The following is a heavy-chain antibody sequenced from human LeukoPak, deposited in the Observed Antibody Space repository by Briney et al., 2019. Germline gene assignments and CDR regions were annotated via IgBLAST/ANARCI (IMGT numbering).Heavy chain of an antibody. D-gene: IGHD3-10*01. CDR3: AKGSGIHHFNWFDP. J-gene: IGHJ5*02. CDR1: GFSFSSYA. Sequence: GGSLRLSCAASGFSFSSYAMSWVRQAPGKGPQWVSGISDDSHSRYYGDSLKGRFTISRDNSGSTVYLQINNLGDEDTAVYYCAKGSGIHHFNWFDPWGQGTLVTVSS. V-gene: IGHV3-23*01. CDR2: ISDDSHSR.